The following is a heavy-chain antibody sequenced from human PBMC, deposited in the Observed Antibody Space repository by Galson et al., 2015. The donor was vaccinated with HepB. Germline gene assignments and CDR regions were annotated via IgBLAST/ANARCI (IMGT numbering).Heavy chain of an antibody. CDR2: ISAYNGNT. CDR3: ARKQGSSSWVYYYYYGMDV. Sequence: SVKVSCKASGYTFTSYGISWVRQAPGQGLEWMGWISAYNGNTNYAQKLQGRVTMTTDTSTSTAYMELRSLRSDDTAVYYCARKQGSSSWVYYYYYGMDVWGQGTTVTVSS. CDR1: GYTFTSYG. D-gene: IGHD6-13*01. V-gene: IGHV1-18*01. J-gene: IGHJ6*02.